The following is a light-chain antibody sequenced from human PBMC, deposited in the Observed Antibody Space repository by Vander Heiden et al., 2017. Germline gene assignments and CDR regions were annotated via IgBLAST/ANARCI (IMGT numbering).Light chain of an antibody. CDR3: MQALQTPYT. J-gene: IGKJ2*01. CDR1: KSSMHSIGYNL. Sequence: DIVITQSLLSLPVTPREPASSFCRSSKSSMHSIGYNLFDWYLQKTGQSPQLLIDGGSNRASGVPDRFSGRASGTDFTLKISRVEAEDVGVYYCMQALQTPYTFGQGTKLEIK. V-gene: IGKV2-28*01. CDR2: GGS.